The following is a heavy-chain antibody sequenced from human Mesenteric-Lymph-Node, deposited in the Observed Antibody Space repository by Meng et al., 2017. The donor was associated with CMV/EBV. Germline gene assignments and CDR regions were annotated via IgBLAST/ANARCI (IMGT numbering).Heavy chain of an antibody. J-gene: IGHJ5*02. CDR3: ARGRSDCSSTSCYDWFDP. CDR2: IIPIFGTA. Sequence: PFSSYAISWVRQAPGQGLEWMGGIIPIFGTANYAQKFQGRVTITADESTSTAYMELSSLRSEDTAVYYCARGRSDCSSTSCYDWFDPWGQGTLVTVSS. V-gene: IGHV1-69*01. D-gene: IGHD2-2*01. CDR1: PFSSYA.